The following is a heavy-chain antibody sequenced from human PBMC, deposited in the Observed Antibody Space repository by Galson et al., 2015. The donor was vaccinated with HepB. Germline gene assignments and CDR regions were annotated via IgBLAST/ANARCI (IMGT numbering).Heavy chain of an antibody. Sequence: ETLSLTCTVSGASISRSPFYWGWVRQVPGTGLEWIGSLSSSGNTYYKSSLESRVTISMDTSKNQFSLKLKSMVAADAGVYYCARAAPTGYFSGGGNFDYWGQGTLVTVSS. J-gene: IGHJ4*02. V-gene: IGHV4-39*02. D-gene: IGHD3-9*01. CDR2: LSSSGNT. CDR1: GASISRSPFY. CDR3: ARAAPTGYFSGGGNFDY.